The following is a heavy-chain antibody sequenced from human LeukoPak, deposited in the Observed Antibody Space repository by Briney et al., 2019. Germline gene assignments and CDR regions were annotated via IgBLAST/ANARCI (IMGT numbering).Heavy chain of an antibody. CDR1: GFTFSTYW. CDR3: ARDHSSWEVPSDY. V-gene: IGHV3-74*01. CDR2: INTDGSSR. J-gene: IGHJ4*02. D-gene: IGHD6-13*01. Sequence: GGSLRPSCAASGFTFSTYWMHWVRQVPGKGLVWVSGINTDGSSRSYADSVKGRFTISRDNAKNTLYLQMNSLRDEDTAVYYCARDHSSWEVPSDYWGQGTLVTVSS.